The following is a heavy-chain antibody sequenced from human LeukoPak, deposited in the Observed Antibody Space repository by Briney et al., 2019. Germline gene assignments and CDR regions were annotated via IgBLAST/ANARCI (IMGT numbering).Heavy chain of an antibody. V-gene: IGHV4-34*01. J-gene: IGHJ4*02. CDR3: ARVPYGDYINY. Sequence: SETLSLTCAVYGGSFSGYYWSWIRQPPGKGLEWIGEINHSGSTNYNPSLKSRVTISVDTSKNQVSLKVSSVTAAGTAVYYCARVPYGDYINYWGQGTLVTVSS. CDR2: INHSGST. CDR1: GGSFSGYY. D-gene: IGHD4-17*01.